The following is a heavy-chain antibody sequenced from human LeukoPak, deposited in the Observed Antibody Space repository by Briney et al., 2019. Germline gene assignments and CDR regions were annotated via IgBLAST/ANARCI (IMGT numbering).Heavy chain of an antibody. D-gene: IGHD3-10*01. J-gene: IGHJ6*03. CDR1: GFTFTISA. CDR3: AAVPITIDYGSEDEYYYMDV. V-gene: IGHV1-58*02. CDR2: IVVGSGNT. Sequence: AVKVSCKASGFTFTISAMQRGRQARGQRLEWIAWIVVGSGNTNSAQKFQERVTITRAMSTSTAYMELSSLRSEDTAVYYCAAVPITIDYGSEDEYYYMDVWGKGTTVTVSS.